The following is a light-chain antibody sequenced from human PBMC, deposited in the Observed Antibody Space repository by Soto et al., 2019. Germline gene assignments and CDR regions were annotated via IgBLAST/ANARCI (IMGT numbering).Light chain of an antibody. J-gene: IGLJ1*01. CDR1: TCNILRNY. Sequence: QSALTQPPSASGNPGQRLTISCSGSTCNILRNYVYWYRQLPGTAPRLLISMNDQRPSGVPDRFSGSKSGTSASLAISGLRSEDEADYYCASWDDSLSGYVFGTGTKVTV. CDR2: MND. CDR3: ASWDDSLSGYV. V-gene: IGLV1-47*01.